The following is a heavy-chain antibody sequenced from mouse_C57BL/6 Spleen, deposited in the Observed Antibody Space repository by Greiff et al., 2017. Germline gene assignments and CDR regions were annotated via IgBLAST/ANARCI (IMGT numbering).Heavy chain of an antibody. D-gene: IGHD2-3*01. CDR2: ISSGSSTI. V-gene: IGHV5-17*01. J-gene: IGHJ4*01. CDR1: GFTFSDYG. CDR3: ARFLYDGYYGAMDY. Sequence: DVHLVESGGGLVKPGGSLKLSCAASGFTFSDYGMHWVRQAPEKGLEWVAYISSGSSTIYYADTVKGRFTISRDNAKNTLFLQMTSLRSEDTAMYYCARFLYDGYYGAMDYWGQGTSVTVSS.